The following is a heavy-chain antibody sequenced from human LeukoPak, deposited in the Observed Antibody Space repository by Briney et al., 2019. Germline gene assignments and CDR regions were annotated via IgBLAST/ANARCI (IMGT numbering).Heavy chain of an antibody. Sequence: SETLSLTCTISGSSITSVSHYWGWIRQPPGKGLEWIGSIYYSGSTYYNPSLKSRVTISVDTSKNQFSLKLSSVTAADTAVYYCARLYPHYYYYYMDVWGKGTTVTVSS. CDR2: IYYSGST. D-gene: IGHD2/OR15-2a*01. CDR1: GSSITSVSHY. V-gene: IGHV4-39*01. J-gene: IGHJ6*03. CDR3: ARLYPHYYYYYMDV.